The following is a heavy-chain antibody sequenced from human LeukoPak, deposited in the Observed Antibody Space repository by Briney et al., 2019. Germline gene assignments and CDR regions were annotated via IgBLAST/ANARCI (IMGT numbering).Heavy chain of an antibody. J-gene: IGHJ4*02. CDR2: IYYSGST. CDR1: GGSISSSSYY. D-gene: IGHD3-22*01. V-gene: IGHV4-39*07. CDR3: ARYRSGYYSTFDY. Sequence: PSETLSLTCTVSGGSISSSSYYWGWIRQPPGKGLEWIGSIYYSGSTYYNPSLKSRITISVDTSKNQFSLKLSSVTAADTAVYYCARYRSGYYSTFDYWGQGTLVTVSS.